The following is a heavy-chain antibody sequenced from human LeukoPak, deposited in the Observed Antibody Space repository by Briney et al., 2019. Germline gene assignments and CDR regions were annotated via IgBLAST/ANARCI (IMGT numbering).Heavy chain of an antibody. V-gene: IGHV6-1*01. CDR2: TYYRSKWFD. D-gene: IGHD5-24*01. CDR1: GDSASSYSAV. CDR3: ARERSLDGYNLFDY. Sequence: SQTLSLTCVISGDSASSYSAVWSWIRQSPSRGLEWLGRTYYRSKWFDDYALSVKGRMTINPDTSKNQISLQLNSVTPEDTAVYFCARERSLDGYNLFDYWGQGTLVTVSS. J-gene: IGHJ4*02.